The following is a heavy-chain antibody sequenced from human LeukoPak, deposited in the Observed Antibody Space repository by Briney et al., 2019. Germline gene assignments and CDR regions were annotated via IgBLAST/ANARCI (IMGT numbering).Heavy chain of an antibody. Sequence: GGSLRLSCAASGFTFSSYDMHWVRQATGKGLEWVSAIGTAGDTYYPGSVKGRFTISRDNAKNSLYLQMNSLRAEDTAVYYCARDRGMVRGVKYYYYMDVWGKGTTVTISS. CDR3: ARDRGMVRGVKYYYYMDV. D-gene: IGHD3-10*01. CDR2: IGTAGDT. J-gene: IGHJ6*03. CDR1: GFTFSSYD. V-gene: IGHV3-13*01.